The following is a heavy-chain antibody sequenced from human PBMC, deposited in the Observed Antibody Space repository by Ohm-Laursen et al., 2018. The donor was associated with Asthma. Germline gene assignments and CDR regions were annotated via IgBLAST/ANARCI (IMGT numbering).Heavy chain of an antibody. V-gene: IGHV3-23*01. J-gene: IGHJ6*02. CDR3: ARGPLKPYDILTGYSQGYYYYGMDV. D-gene: IGHD3-9*01. CDR1: GFTFSSYT. Sequence: GSLRLSCTASGFTFSSYTMSWVRQAPGKGLEWLSIVSGLDSGAHTYYADSVKGRFTISRDNSKNTLYLQMNSLRAEDTAVYYCARGPLKPYDILTGYSQGYYYYGMDVWGQGTTVTVSS. CDR2: VSGLDSGAHT.